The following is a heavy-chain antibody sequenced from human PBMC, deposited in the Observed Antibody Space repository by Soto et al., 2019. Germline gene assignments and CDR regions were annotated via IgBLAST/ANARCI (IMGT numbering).Heavy chain of an antibody. J-gene: IGHJ4*02. D-gene: IGHD3-22*01. CDR2: ISYDGSNK. CDR1: GFTFSSYG. Sequence: PGGSLRLSCAASGFTFSSYGMHWVRQAPGKGLEWVAVISYDGSNKYYADSVKGRFTISRDNAKNSLYLQMNSLRAEDTAVYYCARGYDTSGYYGGAYWGQGTLVTVSS. CDR3: ARGYDTSGYYGGAY. V-gene: IGHV3-30*03.